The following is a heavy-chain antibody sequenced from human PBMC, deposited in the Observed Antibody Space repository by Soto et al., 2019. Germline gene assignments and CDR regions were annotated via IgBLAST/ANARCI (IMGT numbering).Heavy chain of an antibody. J-gene: IGHJ4*02. Sequence: VQLQESGPALVEPSRSLSLTCAVSGDPMNSRDWWSWIRQPPGKGLEWIGEVRPGGSTNYNAALNSRLTVSVDESKNQFSLRLTSVTAADTAVYYCVRVRFSATTRACFDYWGQGLLVTVSS. D-gene: IGHD4-17*01. CDR3: VRVRFSATTRACFDY. CDR2: VRPGGST. CDR1: GDPMNSRDW. V-gene: IGHV4-4*02.